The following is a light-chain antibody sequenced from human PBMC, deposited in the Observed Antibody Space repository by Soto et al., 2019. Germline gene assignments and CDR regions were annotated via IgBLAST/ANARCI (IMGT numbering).Light chain of an antibody. CDR2: DAS. CDR3: QQRSNWPKT. V-gene: IGKV3-11*01. CDR1: QSVSSY. J-gene: IGKJ1*01. Sequence: EIVMTQSPATLSVSPGERATLSCRASQSVSSYLAWYQQKPGQAPRLLIYDASNRATGIPARFSGSGSGTDFTLTISSLEPEDFAIYDCQQRSNWPKTFGQGTKGAIK.